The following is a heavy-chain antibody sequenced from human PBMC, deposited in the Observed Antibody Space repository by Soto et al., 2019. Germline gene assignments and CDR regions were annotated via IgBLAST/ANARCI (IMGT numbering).Heavy chain of an antibody. V-gene: IGHV1-69*01. J-gene: IGHJ5*02. CDR1: GGTFSSYA. CDR2: IIPIFGAA. CDR3: ARVQSAAGTTAGWFDP. Sequence: QVQLVQSGAEVKKPGSSVKVSCKASGGTFSSYAISWVRQAPGQGLEWMGGIIPIFGAANYAQKFQGRVTITADESTSTAYMELSSLRSEDTAVYYCARVQSAAGTTAGWFDPWGQGTLVTVSS. D-gene: IGHD1-1*01.